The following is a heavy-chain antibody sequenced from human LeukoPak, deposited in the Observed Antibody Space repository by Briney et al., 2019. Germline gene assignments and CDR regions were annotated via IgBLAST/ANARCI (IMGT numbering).Heavy chain of an antibody. CDR1: GGSFSGYY. CDR2: INHSGST. V-gene: IGHV4-34*01. J-gene: IGHJ4*02. D-gene: IGHD4-17*01. CDR3: ARGLTVTSSHFSY. Sequence: SETLSLTCAVYGGSFSGYYWSWIRQPPGKGLEWIGEINHSGSTNYNPSLKSRVTISVDTSKNQFSLKLSSVTAADTAVYYCARGLTVTSSHFSYWGQGTLVTVSS.